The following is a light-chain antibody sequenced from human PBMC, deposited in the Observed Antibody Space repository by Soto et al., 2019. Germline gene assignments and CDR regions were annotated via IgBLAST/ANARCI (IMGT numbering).Light chain of an antibody. V-gene: IGKV1-5*03. Sequence: DIQMTQSPSTLSASVGDRVTITCRASQSISNWLAWHQQKPGKAPKLLIYKASSLESGVPSRFSGSGSGTDFALTITSLQAEDFATYYCQQLRMYPSTFGGGTKVDIK. J-gene: IGKJ4*01. CDR3: QQLRMYPST. CDR1: QSISNW. CDR2: KAS.